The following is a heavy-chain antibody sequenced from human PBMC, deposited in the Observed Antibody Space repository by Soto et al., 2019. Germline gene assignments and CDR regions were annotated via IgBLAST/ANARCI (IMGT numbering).Heavy chain of an antibody. CDR3: ARVTQAVAADY. J-gene: IGHJ4*02. D-gene: IGHD6-19*01. CDR2: ISYDGSNR. CDR1: GLTLSNYA. Sequence: QVQLVESGGGVVQPGRSLRLSCAASGLTLSNYAMHWVRQAPGKGLEWVAVISYDGSNRYYADSVKGRFTISRDNSKNTLYRQMNSLRAEDTAVDYCARVTQAVAADYWGQGTLVTVSS. V-gene: IGHV3-30-3*01.